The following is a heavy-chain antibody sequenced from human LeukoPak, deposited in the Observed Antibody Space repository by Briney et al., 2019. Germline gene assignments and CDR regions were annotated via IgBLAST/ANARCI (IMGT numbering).Heavy chain of an antibody. CDR3: TRLRVFGSYYYDSSGPAWLDAFDI. Sequence: QPGGSLRLSCTASGFTFGDYAMSWFRQAPGKGLEWVGFIRSKAYGGTTEYAASVKGRFTISRDDSKSIAYLQMNSLKTEDTAVYYCTRLRVFGSYYYDSSGPAWLDAFDIWGQGTMVTVSS. J-gene: IGHJ3*02. D-gene: IGHD3-22*01. CDR2: IRSKAYGGTT. V-gene: IGHV3-49*03. CDR1: GFTFGDYA.